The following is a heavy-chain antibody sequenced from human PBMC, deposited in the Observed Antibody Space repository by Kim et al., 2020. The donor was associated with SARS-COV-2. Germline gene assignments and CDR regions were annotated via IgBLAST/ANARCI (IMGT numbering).Heavy chain of an antibody. V-gene: IGHV3-11*03. D-gene: IGHD3-3*02. CDR1: GFTFSDYY. CDR3: ARTRDNIGHFWSGYYSLHAFDI. Sequence: GGSLRLSCAASGFTFSDYYMSWIRQAPGKGLEWVSYISSSSSYTNYADSVKGRFTISRDNAKNSLYLQMNSLRAEDTAVYYCARTRDNIGHFWSGYYSLHAFDIWGQGTMVTVSS. J-gene: IGHJ3*02. CDR2: ISSSSSYT.